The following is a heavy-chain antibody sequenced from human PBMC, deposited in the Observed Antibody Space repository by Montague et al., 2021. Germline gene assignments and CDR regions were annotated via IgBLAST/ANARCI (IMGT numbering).Heavy chain of an antibody. CDR3: VRDRPTACLDA. Sequence: SLRLSCAASGFSFSNLWMYWVRQAPGKGLVWVSKITRDGSETNYADSVKGRFTISRDNAKSTLYLQMNSLRAEDTAVYYCVRDRPTACLDAWGQGTLVTVSS. V-gene: IGHV3-74*01. J-gene: IGHJ5*02. D-gene: IGHD5-18*01. CDR1: GFSFSNLW. CDR2: ITRDGSET.